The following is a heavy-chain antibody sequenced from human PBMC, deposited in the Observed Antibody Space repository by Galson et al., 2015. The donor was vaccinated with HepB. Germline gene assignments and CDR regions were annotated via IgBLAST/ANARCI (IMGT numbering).Heavy chain of an antibody. J-gene: IGHJ3*02. CDR3: ARDLWEVATIAFDI. V-gene: IGHV3-21*01. CDR1: GFTFSSYS. Sequence: SLRLSCAASGFTFSSYSMNWVRQAPGKGLEWVSSISSSSSHIYYADSVKGRFTISRDNAKNSLYLQMNSLRAEDTAVYYCARDLWEVATIAFDIWGQGTMVTVSS. CDR2: ISSSSSHI. D-gene: IGHD5-12*01.